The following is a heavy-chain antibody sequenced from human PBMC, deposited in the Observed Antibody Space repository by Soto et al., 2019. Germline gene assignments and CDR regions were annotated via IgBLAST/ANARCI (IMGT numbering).Heavy chain of an antibody. Sequence: PGGSLRLSCADSGFTFSSYWMSWVHQAPGKGLEWVANIKQDGSEKYYVDSVKGRFTISRDNAKNSLYLQMNSLRAEDTAVYYCARVPLVAVAGRDAFDIWGQGTMVTVSS. J-gene: IGHJ3*02. CDR3: ARVPLVAVAGRDAFDI. CDR2: IKQDGSEK. CDR1: GFTFSSYW. V-gene: IGHV3-7*03. D-gene: IGHD6-19*01.